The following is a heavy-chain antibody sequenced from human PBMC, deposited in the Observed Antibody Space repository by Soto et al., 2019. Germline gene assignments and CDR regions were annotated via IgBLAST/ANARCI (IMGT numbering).Heavy chain of an antibody. CDR2: ISTSSIYK. J-gene: IGHJ6*02. V-gene: IGHV3-21*01. Sequence: EVQVVESGGALVKPGGSLRLSCAASGFTFSNYNMNWVRQAPGKGLEWVSYISTSSIYKYYADSVKGRFTISRDNAENSLYLQMNSLRAEDTAVYYCARKGYGDYGPMDVWGQGTTVTVSS. D-gene: IGHD4-17*01. CDR3: ARKGYGDYGPMDV. CDR1: GFTFSNYN.